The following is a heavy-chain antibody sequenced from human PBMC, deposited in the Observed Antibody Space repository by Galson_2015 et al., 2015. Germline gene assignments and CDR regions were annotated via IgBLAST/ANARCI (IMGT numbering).Heavy chain of an antibody. CDR1: GYTFTSYG. D-gene: IGHD5-12*01. CDR2: ISAYNGNT. V-gene: IGHV1-18*01. CDR3: ARDKRRIVAVIDAFDI. J-gene: IGHJ3*02. Sequence: SVKVSCKASGYTFTSYGITWVRQAPGQGLEWIGWISAYNGNTNYAQRLQGRVTVTIDTFTNIAYMEVRSLRSDDTAVYYCARDKRRIVAVIDAFDIWGQGTMVTVSS.